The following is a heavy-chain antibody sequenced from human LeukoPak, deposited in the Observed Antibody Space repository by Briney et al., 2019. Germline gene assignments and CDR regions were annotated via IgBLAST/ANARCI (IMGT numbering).Heavy chain of an antibody. J-gene: IGHJ5*02. CDR3: ARQRPKTPLAPSGWYNSWFDP. D-gene: IGHD6-19*01. CDR1: GGSISSSSYY. CDR2: IYYSGST. V-gene: IGHV4-39*01. Sequence: PSETLSLTCTVSGGSISSSSYYWGWIRQPPGKGLEWIGSIYYSGSTYYNPSLKSRVTISVDTSKNQFSLKLSSVTAADTAVYYCARQRPKTPLAPSGWYNSWFDPWGQGTLVTVSS.